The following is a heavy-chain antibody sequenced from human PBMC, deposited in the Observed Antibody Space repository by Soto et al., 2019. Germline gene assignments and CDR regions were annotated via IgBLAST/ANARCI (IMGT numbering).Heavy chain of an antibody. CDR3: ARTDGYYGYCSSTSCYPNYYYYGMDV. V-gene: IGHV1-69*01. Sequence: QVQLVQSGAEVKKPGSSVKVSCKASGGTFSSYAISWVRQAPGQGLEWMGGIIPIFCTANYAQKFQGRVTITADESTSTAYMELSSLRSEDTAVYYCARTDGYYGYCSSTSCYPNYYYYGMDVWGQGTTVTGSS. CDR1: GGTFSSYA. CDR2: IIPIFCTA. D-gene: IGHD2-2*01. J-gene: IGHJ6*02.